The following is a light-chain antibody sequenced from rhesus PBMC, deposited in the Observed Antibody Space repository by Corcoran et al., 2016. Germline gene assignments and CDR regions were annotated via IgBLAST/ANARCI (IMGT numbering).Light chain of an antibody. CDR1: QGISSF. Sequence: DIQMTQSPSSLSASVGDRVTITFRASQGISSFLAWYQQKPGKAPNLLIYDASTLQSGVPSRFSGRGSGTSFTLTISSLQPKAFATYCCQQHNSYPLTFDGGAKV. J-gene: IGKJ4*01. CDR2: DAS. CDR3: QQHNSYPLT. V-gene: IGKV1-25*01.